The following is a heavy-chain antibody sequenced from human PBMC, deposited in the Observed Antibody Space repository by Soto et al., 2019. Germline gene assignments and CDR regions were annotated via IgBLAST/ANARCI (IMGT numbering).Heavy chain of an antibody. J-gene: IGHJ6*02. CDR2: IIPIFGTA. Sequence: ASVKVSCKASGGTFSSYAISWVRQAPGQGFEWMGGIIPIFGTANYAQKFQGRVTITADESTSTAYMELSSLRSEDTAVYYCARDRSNYYDSSGYNHYYYYYRMDVWGQGNTVTVSS. D-gene: IGHD3-22*01. V-gene: IGHV1-69*13. CDR1: GGTFSSYA. CDR3: ARDRSNYYDSSGYNHYYYYYRMDV.